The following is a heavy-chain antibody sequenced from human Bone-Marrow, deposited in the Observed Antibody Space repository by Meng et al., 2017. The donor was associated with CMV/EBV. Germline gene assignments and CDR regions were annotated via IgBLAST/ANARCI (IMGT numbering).Heavy chain of an antibody. CDR1: GFTFSSYW. CDR3: ARDIRGYCSSTSCYWFDP. J-gene: IGHJ5*02. D-gene: IGHD2-2*01. Sequence: GGSLRLSCAASGFTFSSYWMHWVRQAPGKGLVWVSRINSDGSSTSYADSVKGRFTISRDNAKNTLYLQMNSLRAEDTAVYYCARDIRGYCSSTSCYWFDPWGQGTLVTVSS. V-gene: IGHV3-74*01. CDR2: INSDGSST.